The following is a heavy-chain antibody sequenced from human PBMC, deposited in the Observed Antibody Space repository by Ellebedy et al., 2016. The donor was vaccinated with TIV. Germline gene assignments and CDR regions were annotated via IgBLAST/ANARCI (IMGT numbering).Heavy chain of an antibody. CDR1: GFTFDDYA. CDR2: ISWNSGSI. CDR3: ARVKGDY. J-gene: IGHJ4*02. Sequence: SLKISXAASGFTFDDYAMHWVRQAPGKGLEWVSGISWNSGSIGYADSVKGRFTISRDNAKNSLYLQMNSLRAEDTAVYYCARVKGDYWGQGTLVTVSS. V-gene: IGHV3-9*01.